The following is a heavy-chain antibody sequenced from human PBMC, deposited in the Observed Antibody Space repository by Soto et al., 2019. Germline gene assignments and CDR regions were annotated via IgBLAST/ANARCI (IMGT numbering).Heavy chain of an antibody. V-gene: IGHV3-11*01. D-gene: IGHD3-10*01. Sequence: GGSLRLSCAASGFTFSDYYMSWIRQAPGKGLEWVSYISSGGSSIYYADSVKGRFTISRDNAKNSLYLQMNSMRAEDTAMYYCASLAIGTIIRGAPDFWGQGTLVTVSS. CDR3: ASLAIGTIIRGAPDF. J-gene: IGHJ4*02. CDR1: GFTFSDYY. CDR2: ISSGGSSI.